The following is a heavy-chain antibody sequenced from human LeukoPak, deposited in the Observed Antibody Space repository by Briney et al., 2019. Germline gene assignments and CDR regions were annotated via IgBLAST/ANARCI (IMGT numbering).Heavy chain of an antibody. J-gene: IGHJ5*02. CDR1: GYSISSGYY. CDR3: ARSSYYDSSGYYYVASWFDP. V-gene: IGHV4-38-2*01. CDR2: IYHSGST. D-gene: IGHD3-22*01. Sequence: SETLSLTGAVSGYSISSGYYWGWIRQPPGKGLEWIGSIYHSGSTYYNPSLKSRVTISVDTSKNQFSLKLSSVTAADTAVYYCARSSYYDSSGYYYVASWFDPWGQGTLVTVSS.